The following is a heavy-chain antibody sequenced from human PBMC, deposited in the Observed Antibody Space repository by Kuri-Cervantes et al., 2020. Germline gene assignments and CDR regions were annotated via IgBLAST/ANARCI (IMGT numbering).Heavy chain of an antibody. J-gene: IGHJ4*02. CDR1: GFTFDDYA. CDR3: AKGGAVAGGSFDY. D-gene: IGHD6-19*01. CDR2: ISWNSGSI. V-gene: IGHV3-9*01. Sequence: SLKISCAASGFTFDDYAVHWVRQAPGKGLEWVSGISWNSGSIGYADSVKGRFTISRDNAKNSLYLQMNSLRAEDTALYYCAKGGAVAGGSFDYWGQGTLVTVSS.